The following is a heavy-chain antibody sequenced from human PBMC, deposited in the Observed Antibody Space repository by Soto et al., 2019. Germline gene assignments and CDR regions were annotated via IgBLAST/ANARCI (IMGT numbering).Heavy chain of an antibody. CDR1: GGTFSSYA. CDR2: IIPIFGTA. V-gene: IGHV1-69*13. J-gene: IGHJ4*02. Sequence: GASVKVSCKASGGTFSSYAISWVRQAPGQGLEWMGGIIPIFGTANYAQKFQGRVTITADESTSTAYMELSSLRSEDTAVYYCARDIFLGYCSSTSCSHFDYWGQGTLVTVSS. CDR3: ARDIFLGYCSSTSCSHFDY. D-gene: IGHD2-2*01.